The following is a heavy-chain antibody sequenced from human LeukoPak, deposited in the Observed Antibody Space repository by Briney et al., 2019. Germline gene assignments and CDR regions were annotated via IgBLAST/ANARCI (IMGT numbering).Heavy chain of an antibody. D-gene: IGHD3-3*02. CDR2: IYHSGST. Sequence: SGTLSLTCAVSGGSISSSNWWSWVRQPPGKGLEWIGEIYHSGSTNYNPSLKSRVTISVDKSKNQFSLKLSSVTAADTAVYYCARRTLNSHFTYDAFDIWGQGTMVTVSS. CDR1: GGSISSSNW. CDR3: ARRTLNSHFTYDAFDI. V-gene: IGHV4-4*02. J-gene: IGHJ3*02.